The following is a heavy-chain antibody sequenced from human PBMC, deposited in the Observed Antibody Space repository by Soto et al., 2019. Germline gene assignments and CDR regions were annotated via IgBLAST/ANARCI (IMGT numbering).Heavy chain of an antibody. J-gene: IGHJ4*02. CDR2: LVPVFGTA. Sequence: SVEVSCKXSGGTFSSLAISWVRQAPGQGLEWMGGLVPVFGTANYAQKFQGRVTITADTSTSTSYMELGSLRSEDTAVYYCARSPGVFDYWGQGTLVTVSS. D-gene: IGHD3-10*01. CDR3: ARSPGVFDY. V-gene: IGHV1-69*06. CDR1: GGTFSSLA.